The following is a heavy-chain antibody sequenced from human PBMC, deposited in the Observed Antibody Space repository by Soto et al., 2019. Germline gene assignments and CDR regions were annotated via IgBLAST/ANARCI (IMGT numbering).Heavy chain of an antibody. Sequence: QVQLVQSGAEVKKPGSSVKVSCKASGGTFSSYAISGLRQAPGQGLEWMGWIIPIFGTANYAQKFQGRVTITADESTSTAYLELSSLRSEDTAVYYCARPRYSSFSHYFDYWGQGTLVTVSS. V-gene: IGHV1-69*12. CDR1: GGTFSSYA. J-gene: IGHJ4*02. CDR3: ARPRYSSFSHYFDY. CDR2: IIPIFGTA. D-gene: IGHD6-13*01.